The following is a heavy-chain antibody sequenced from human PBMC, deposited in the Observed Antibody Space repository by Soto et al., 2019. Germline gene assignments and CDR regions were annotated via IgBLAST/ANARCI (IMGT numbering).Heavy chain of an antibody. CDR1: GYTFTGYY. V-gene: IGHV1-2*04. CDR2: INPNSGGT. D-gene: IGHD6-25*01. CDR3: ARERLPYNWFDP. J-gene: IGHJ5*02. Sequence: ASVKVSCKASGYTFTGYYTHWVRQAPGQGLEWMGWINPNSGGTNYAQKFQGWVTMTRDTSISTAYMELSRLRSDDTAVYYCARERLPYNWFDPWGQGTLVTVPQ.